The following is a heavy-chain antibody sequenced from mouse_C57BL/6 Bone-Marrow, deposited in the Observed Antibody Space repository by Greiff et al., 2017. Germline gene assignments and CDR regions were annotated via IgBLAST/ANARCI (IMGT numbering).Heavy chain of an antibody. V-gene: IGHV5-6*01. CDR1: GFTFSSYG. CDR2: ISSGGSYT. CDR3: ARQGGYDYDAYFDG. Sequence: EVQVVESGGDLVKPGGSLKLSCAASGFTFSSYGMSWVRQTPDKRLEWVATISSGGSYTYYPDSVKGRFTISRDNAKNTLYLQMSSLKSEVTALYYCARQGGYDYDAYFDGWGPSITLTVSS. J-gene: IGHJ2*01. D-gene: IGHD2-4*01.